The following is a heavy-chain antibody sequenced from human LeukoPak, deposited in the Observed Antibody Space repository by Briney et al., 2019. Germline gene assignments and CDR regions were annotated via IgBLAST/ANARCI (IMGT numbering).Heavy chain of an antibody. CDR2: ISGSGGST. CDR3: AKTPGEAARASYFDF. V-gene: IGHV3-23*01. D-gene: IGHD6-6*01. Sequence: GRSLRLSCAASGFTFDDYAMHWVRQAPGKGLEWVSAISGSGGSTYYADSVKGRFTISRDNSKNTLYLQMSSLRAEDTAVYYCAKTPGEAARASYFDFWGQGTLVTVSS. CDR1: GFTFDDYA. J-gene: IGHJ4*02.